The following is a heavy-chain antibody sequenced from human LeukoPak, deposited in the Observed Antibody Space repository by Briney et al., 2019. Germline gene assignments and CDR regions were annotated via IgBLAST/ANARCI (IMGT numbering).Heavy chain of an antibody. Sequence: PGGSLRLSCAASAFTFSNYAMNWVRQAPGKGLGWVSVISGSGDGTYYADSVKGRFTISRDNSKNTLYLQMKSLRAEDTAVYYCAKAGEQQWLRMHFDNWGQGTLVTVSS. CDR1: AFTFSNYA. D-gene: IGHD5-18*01. V-gene: IGHV3-23*01. J-gene: IGHJ4*02. CDR2: ISGSGDGT. CDR3: AKAGEQQWLRMHFDN.